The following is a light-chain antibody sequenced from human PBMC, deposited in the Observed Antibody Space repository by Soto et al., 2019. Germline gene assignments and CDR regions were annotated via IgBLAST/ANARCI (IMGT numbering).Light chain of an antibody. Sequence: ALTQPPSASGSPGQSVTISCTGTISDIGTYYYVSWYQQHPGKAPKLIIYEVSERPSGVPDRFSGSKSGNTASLTVSGLQAEDEAHYYCSSYAGTKTLVFGGGTKLTVL. CDR1: ISDIGTYYY. J-gene: IGLJ2*01. CDR3: SSYAGTKTLV. V-gene: IGLV2-8*01. CDR2: EVS.